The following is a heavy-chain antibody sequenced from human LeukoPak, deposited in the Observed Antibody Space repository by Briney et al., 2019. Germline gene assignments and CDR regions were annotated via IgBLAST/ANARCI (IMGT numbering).Heavy chain of an antibody. CDR2: ISYDASEK. Sequence: AGRSLRLSCAASGFTFSSYSMHWVRQAPGKGLDWVTRISYDASEKYYADSVKGRFTISRDNSKNTLHLQMNSLRTEDTALYYCARDNGEGYFGSGSFDYWGQGILVIASS. V-gene: IGHV3-30*04. CDR3: ARDNGEGYFGSGSFDY. CDR1: GFTFSSYS. D-gene: IGHD3-10*01. J-gene: IGHJ4*02.